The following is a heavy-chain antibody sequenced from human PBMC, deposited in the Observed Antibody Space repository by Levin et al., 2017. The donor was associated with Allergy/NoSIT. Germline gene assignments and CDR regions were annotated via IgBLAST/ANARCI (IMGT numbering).Heavy chain of an antibody. CDR1: GFTFSSYV. D-gene: IGHD2-21*02. CDR2: ISGSGGST. CDR3: AKSYGACGGDCYDFDY. Sequence: GVSLRLSCAASGFTFSSYVMSWVRQAPGKGLEWVSAISGSGGSTYYADSVKGRFTISRDNSKNTLYLQMNSLRAEDTAVYYCAKSYGACGGDCYDFDYWGQGTLVTVSS. J-gene: IGHJ4*02. V-gene: IGHV3-23*01.